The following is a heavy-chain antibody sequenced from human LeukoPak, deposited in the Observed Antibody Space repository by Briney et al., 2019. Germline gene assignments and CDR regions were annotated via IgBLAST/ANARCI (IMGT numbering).Heavy chain of an antibody. J-gene: IGHJ5*02. D-gene: IGHD3-22*01. CDR2: INPNSGGT. CDR3: ARGGWHYYDSSGYLPGVWFDP. CDR1: GYTFTGYY. Sequence: ASVKVSCKASGYTFTGYYIHWVRQAPGQGLEWMGWINPNSGGTNYAQRFQGRVTVTRDTSISTAYMELSRLRSDDTAVYYCARGGWHYYDSSGYLPGVWFDPWGQGTLVTVSS. V-gene: IGHV1-2*02.